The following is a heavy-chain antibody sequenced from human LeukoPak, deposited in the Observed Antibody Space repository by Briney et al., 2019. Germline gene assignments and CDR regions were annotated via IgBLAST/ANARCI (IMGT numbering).Heavy chain of an antibody. J-gene: IGHJ4*02. V-gene: IGHV3-15*01. CDR3: TTENWGRGYY. CDR1: GFAFNYAW. Sequence: GGSLRLSCAASGFAFNYAWVSWVRQAPGKGLEWIGRIKSKPDGGTTDYAAPVKGRFTISRDDSKNTLYLQMYSLQIEDTGVYYCTTENWGRGYYWGQGTLITVSS. D-gene: IGHD7-27*01. CDR2: IKSKPDGGTT.